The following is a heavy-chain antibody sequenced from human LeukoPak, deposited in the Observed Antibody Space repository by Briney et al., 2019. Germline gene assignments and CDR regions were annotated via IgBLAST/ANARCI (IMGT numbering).Heavy chain of an antibody. CDR1: GFTFSSYA. J-gene: IGHJ4*02. CDR3: ARTRTGPNYYDSSGYIDY. CDR2: ISGSGGST. D-gene: IGHD3-22*01. V-gene: IGHV3-23*01. Sequence: GGSLRLSCAASGFTFSSYAMSWVRQTPGKGLEWVSAISGSGGSTYYADSVKGRFTISRDNSKNTLYLQMNSLRAEDTAVCYCARTRTGPNYYDSSGYIDYWGQGTLVTVSS.